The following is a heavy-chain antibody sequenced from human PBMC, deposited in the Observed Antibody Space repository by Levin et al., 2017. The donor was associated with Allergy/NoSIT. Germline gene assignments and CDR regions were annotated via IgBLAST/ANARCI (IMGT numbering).Heavy chain of an antibody. CDR2: INSDGSST. D-gene: IGHD6-6*01. V-gene: IGHV3-74*01. CDR3: ATSLGASDSRSRYGMDI. CDR1: GFTFSGYW. J-gene: IGHJ6*02. Sequence: GGSLRLSCAASGFTFSGYWMHWVRQAPGKGLVWVARINSDGSSTSYADSVKGRFTITRDNAKNTLYLQMHGLRAEDTAMYYCATSLGASDSRSRYGMDIWGRGTTVTVSS.